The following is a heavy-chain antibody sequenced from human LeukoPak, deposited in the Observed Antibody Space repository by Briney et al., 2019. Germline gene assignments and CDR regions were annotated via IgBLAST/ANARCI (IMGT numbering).Heavy chain of an antibody. CDR3: ARDSTVTRYYGMDV. CDR2: IYYSGST. D-gene: IGHD4-11*01. CDR1: GGSISSGGYY. V-gene: IGHV4-31*03. J-gene: IGHJ6*02. Sequence: SETLSLTCTVSGGSISSGGYYWSWIRQHPGKGLEWIGYIYYSGSTYYNPSLKSRVTMSVDTSKNQFSLKLSSVTAADTAVYYCARDSTVTRYYGMDVWGQGTTVTVSS.